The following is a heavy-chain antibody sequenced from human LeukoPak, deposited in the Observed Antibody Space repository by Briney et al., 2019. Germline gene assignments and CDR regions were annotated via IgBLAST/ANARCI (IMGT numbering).Heavy chain of an antibody. Sequence: SETLSLTCTVSGASISGTAYYWGWVRQPPRKGLEWIGNIYYSGSTYYNASLQSRVTISIDTSKNQFSLRLSSVTAADTAMYFCAKSGGYGLIYYWGQGTLVTVSS. J-gene: IGHJ4*02. V-gene: IGHV4-39*01. CDR2: IYYSGST. CDR3: AKSGGYGLIYY. D-gene: IGHD1-26*01. CDR1: GASISGTAYY.